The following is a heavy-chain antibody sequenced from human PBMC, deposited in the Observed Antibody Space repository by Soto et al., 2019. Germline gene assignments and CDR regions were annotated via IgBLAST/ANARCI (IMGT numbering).Heavy chain of an antibody. J-gene: IGHJ6*03. CDR1: GDSVSSNSAA. V-gene: IGHV6-1*01. Sequence: SQTLSLTCAISGDSVSSNSAAWNWIRLSPSRGLEWLARTYYRSRWYNDYAVFVRSRITVNPDTSKNQISLQLTSVTPEDTAVYYCAGTTSHQWYYMDVWGKGATVTVSS. CDR3: AGTTSHQWYYMDV. D-gene: IGHD1-7*01. CDR2: TYYRSRWYN.